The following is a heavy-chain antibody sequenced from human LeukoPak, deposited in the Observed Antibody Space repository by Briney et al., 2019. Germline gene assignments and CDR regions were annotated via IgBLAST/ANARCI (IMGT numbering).Heavy chain of an antibody. CDR3: AGMYYFDGNGLPYGLDV. CDR2: IYHSGST. J-gene: IGHJ6*02. Sequence: PSQTLSLTCSVSGGSVTSADYYWTWIRQSPVKGLEWIGYIYHSGSTYYNPSLKSRLTISLDTSKNQFSLKLSSVTAADTAVYYCAGMYYFDGNGLPYGLDVWGQGTTVAVSS. D-gene: IGHD3-22*01. CDR1: GGSVTSADYY. V-gene: IGHV4-30-4*01.